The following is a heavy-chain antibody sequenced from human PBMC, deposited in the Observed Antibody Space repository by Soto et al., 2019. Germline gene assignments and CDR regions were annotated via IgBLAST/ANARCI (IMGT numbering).Heavy chain of an antibody. J-gene: IGHJ6*03. V-gene: IGHV3-48*01. CDR3: ASLPAVVVPAAIDYPVYYYYMDV. CDR2: ISSSSSTI. Sequence: GGSLRLSCAASGFTFSSYSMNWVRQAPGKGLEWVSYISSSSSTIYYADSVKGRFTISRDNAKNSLYLQMNSLRAEDTAVYYCASLPAVVVPAAIDYPVYYYYMDVWGKGTTVTVSS. D-gene: IGHD2-2*01. CDR1: GFTFSSYS.